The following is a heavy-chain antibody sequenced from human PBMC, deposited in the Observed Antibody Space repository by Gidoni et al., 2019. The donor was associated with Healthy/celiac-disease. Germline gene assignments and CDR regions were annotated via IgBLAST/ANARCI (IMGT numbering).Heavy chain of an antibody. CDR2: INHSGST. V-gene: IGHV4-34*01. J-gene: IGHJ6*03. Sequence: QVQLQQWGAGLLKPSETLSLTCAVYGGSFSGYYWSWIRQPPGKGLEWIGEINHSGSTNYNPSLKSRVTISVDTSKNQFSLKLSSVTAADTAVYYCARGRGYCSGGSCSRRRYMDVWGKGTTVTVSS. CDR3: ARGRGYCSGGSCSRRRYMDV. CDR1: GGSFSGYY. D-gene: IGHD2-15*01.